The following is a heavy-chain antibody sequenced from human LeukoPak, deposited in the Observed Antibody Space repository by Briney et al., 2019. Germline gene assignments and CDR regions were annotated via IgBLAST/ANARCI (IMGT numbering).Heavy chain of an antibody. CDR1: GFTFSSYW. D-gene: IGHD4-23*01. V-gene: IGHV3-7*01. Sequence: PGGSLRLSCAASGFTFSSYWMSWVRQAPGKGLEWVANIKQDGSEKYYVDSVKGRFTISRDNAKNSLYLQMNSLRAEDTAVYYCARETTVVGWAFDIWGQGTMVTVSS. CDR3: ARETTVVGWAFDI. CDR2: IKQDGSEK. J-gene: IGHJ3*02.